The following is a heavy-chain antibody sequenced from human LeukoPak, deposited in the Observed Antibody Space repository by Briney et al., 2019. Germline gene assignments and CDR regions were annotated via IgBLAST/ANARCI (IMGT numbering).Heavy chain of an antibody. CDR3: ARERRGYSNMDV. Sequence: PSETPSLTCTVSGGSISSGGYYWSWIRQHPGKGLEWIGYIYYSGSTYYNPSLKSRVTISVDTSKNQFPLKLSSVTAADTAVYYCARERRGYSNMDVWGQGTTVTVSS. D-gene: IGHD3-22*01. CDR1: GGSISSGGYY. CDR2: IYYSGST. V-gene: IGHV4-31*03. J-gene: IGHJ6*02.